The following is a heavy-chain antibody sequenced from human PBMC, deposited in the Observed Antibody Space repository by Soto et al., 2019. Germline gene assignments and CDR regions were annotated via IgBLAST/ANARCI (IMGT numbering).Heavy chain of an antibody. CDR1: GGSISSGGYY. CDR2: IYYSGST. D-gene: IGHD3-10*01. Sequence: SETLSLTCTVSGGSISSGGYYWSWIRQHPGKGLEWIGYIYYSGSTYYNPSLKSRVTISVDTSKNQFSLKLSSVTAADTAVYYCAREWSGLWFFDEWGQGTLVTVSS. CDR3: AREWSGLWFFDE. V-gene: IGHV4-31*03. J-gene: IGHJ4*02.